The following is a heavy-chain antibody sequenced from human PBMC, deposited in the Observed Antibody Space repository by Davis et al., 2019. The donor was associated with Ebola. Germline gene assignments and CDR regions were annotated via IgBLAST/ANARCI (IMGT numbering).Heavy chain of an antibody. CDR2: IRTKTFGGTT. CDR1: GFTFGDYS. Sequence: PGGSLRLSCLVSGFTFGDYSMSWVRQAPGKGLEWVGFIRTKTFGGTTEYVASVKGRFTISRDDSKSIAYLQMNSLNTGDTAVYYCTRVRPGYHDSNGYAGYYLDYWGQGTLVTVSS. V-gene: IGHV3-49*04. J-gene: IGHJ4*02. D-gene: IGHD3-22*01. CDR3: TRVRPGYHDSNGYAGYYLDY.